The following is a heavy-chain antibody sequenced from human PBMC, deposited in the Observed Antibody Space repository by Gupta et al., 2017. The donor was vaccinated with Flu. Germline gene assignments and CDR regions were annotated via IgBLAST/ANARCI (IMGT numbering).Heavy chain of an antibody. CDR1: GFTFSSYE. CDR3: ARDNHYDSSGYHDY. CDR2: ISSSGSTI. V-gene: IGHV3-48*03. J-gene: IGHJ4*02. D-gene: IGHD3-22*01. Sequence: EVQLVESGGGLVQTGGSLRLSCAASGFTFSSYEMNWVRQAPGKGLEWVSYISSSGSTIYYADSVKGRFTISRDNAKNSLYLQMNSLRAEDTAVYYCARDNHYDSSGYHDYWGQGTLVTVSS.